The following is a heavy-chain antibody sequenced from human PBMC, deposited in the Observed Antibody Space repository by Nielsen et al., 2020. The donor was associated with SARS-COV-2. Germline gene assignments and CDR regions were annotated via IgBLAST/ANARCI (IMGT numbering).Heavy chain of an antibody. CDR3: ARGLRDVLRYFDWSVAFDI. V-gene: IGHV3-48*03. CDR1: GFTFSSYE. D-gene: IGHD3-9*01. Sequence: GESLKISCAASGFTFSSYEMNWVRQAPGKGLEWVSYISSSGSTIYYADSVKGRFTISRDNAKNSLYLQMNSLRVEDTAVYYCARGLRDVLRYFDWSVAFDIRGQGTMVTVSS. J-gene: IGHJ3*02. CDR2: ISSSGSTI.